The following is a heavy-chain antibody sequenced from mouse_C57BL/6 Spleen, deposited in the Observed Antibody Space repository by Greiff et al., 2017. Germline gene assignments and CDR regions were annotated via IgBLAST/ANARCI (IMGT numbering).Heavy chain of an antibody. CDR1: GFTFSSYA. J-gene: IGHJ4*01. CDR2: ISDGGSYT. V-gene: IGHV5-4*03. D-gene: IGHD2-4*01. CDR3: ARRGDDYDDGYAMDD. Sequence: EVKVVESGGGLVKPGGSLKLSCAASGFTFSSYAMSWVRQTPEKRLEWVATISDGGSYTYYPDNVKGRFTISRDNANNNLYLQMSHLKSEDTAMYYCARRGDDYDDGYAMDDWGQGTSVTVSS.